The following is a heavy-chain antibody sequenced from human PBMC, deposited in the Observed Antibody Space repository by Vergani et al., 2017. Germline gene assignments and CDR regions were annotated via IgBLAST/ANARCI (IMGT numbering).Heavy chain of an antibody. Sequence: EVQLVESGGGLVQPGRSLRLSCAVSGFTFDDYAMYWVRQAPGKGLEWVSGISWNSGHIGYADSVKGRFTISRDNTKNSLYLQMNSLRAEDMALYYCARDAQYSYGDYFDSWGQGILVTVSS. CDR2: ISWNSGHI. CDR3: ARDAQYSYGDYFDS. CDR1: GFTFDDYA. V-gene: IGHV3-9*03. J-gene: IGHJ4*02. D-gene: IGHD5-18*01.